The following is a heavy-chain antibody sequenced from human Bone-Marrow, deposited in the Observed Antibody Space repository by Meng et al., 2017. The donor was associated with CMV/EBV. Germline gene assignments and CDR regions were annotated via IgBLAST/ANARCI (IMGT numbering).Heavy chain of an antibody. D-gene: IGHD5-18*01. J-gene: IGHJ3*02. CDR3: AKGGIGYGTPMAFDI. CDR1: GFTFSSNT. Sequence: GGSLRLSCAASGFTFSSNTMGWVRQAPGKGLEWVSIIYSGGSSTYYADSVKGRFTISRDNSKNTLYLQMNSLRAEDTAVYYCAKGGIGYGTPMAFDIWGQGTMVTVSS. V-gene: IGHV3-23*03. CDR2: IYSGGSST.